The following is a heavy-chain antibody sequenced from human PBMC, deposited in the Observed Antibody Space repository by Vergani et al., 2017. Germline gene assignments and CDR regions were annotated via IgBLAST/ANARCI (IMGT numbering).Heavy chain of an antibody. CDR3: ARHRGSGGFFPASYFYGMDV. D-gene: IGHD3-10*01. Sequence: QVQLQESGPGLVKPSETLTLTCDVSDSSIMTNPYWGWFRQSPGKGLEWIGCIHHSGDTHYNSSLKSRVSISIVSSSKFSLSLTSVTAADTPIYYCARHRGSGGFFPASYFYGMDVGGHGTTVTVSS. CDR2: IHHSGDT. V-gene: IGHV4-38-2*01. J-gene: IGHJ6*02. CDR1: DSSIMTNPY.